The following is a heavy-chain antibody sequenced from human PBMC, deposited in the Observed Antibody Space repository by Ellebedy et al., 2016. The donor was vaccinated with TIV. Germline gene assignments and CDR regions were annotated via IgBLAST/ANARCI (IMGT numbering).Heavy chain of an antibody. CDR2: IYYSGRT. J-gene: IGHJ5*02. Sequence: MPSETLSLTCIVSGGSISSSSYFWGWIRQPPGKGLEWIGSIYYSGRTYCNPSLKSRVTVSVDTSKNQYSLKLNSVTAADSAVYYCARKVGGSGSMGWFDPWGQGTLVTVSS. D-gene: IGHD3-10*01. V-gene: IGHV4-39*07. CDR3: ARKVGGSGSMGWFDP. CDR1: GGSISSSSYF.